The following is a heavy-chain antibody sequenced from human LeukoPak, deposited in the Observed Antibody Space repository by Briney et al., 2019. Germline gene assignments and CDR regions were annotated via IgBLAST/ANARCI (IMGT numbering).Heavy chain of an antibody. Sequence: SETLSLTCTVSGGSISSYYRSWIRHPPGKGLEWTGYIYSSGSTDYNPSLKSRVTISVDTSKSQFSLKLSSVTAADTAIYYCARDPSTFYFDYWGQGALVTVSS. CDR3: ARDPSTFYFDY. J-gene: IGHJ4*02. V-gene: IGHV4-59*01. D-gene: IGHD3-16*01. CDR1: GGSISSYY. CDR2: IYSSGST.